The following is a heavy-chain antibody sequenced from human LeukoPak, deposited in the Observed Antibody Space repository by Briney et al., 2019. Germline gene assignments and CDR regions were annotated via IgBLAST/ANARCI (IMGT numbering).Heavy chain of an antibody. V-gene: IGHV3-23*01. J-gene: IGHJ4*02. Sequence: PGGSLRLSCAASGFTYSSYPMSWVRQAPWRGLEWVSVISANSGATYYADSVKGRFTISRDNAKNTLYLQMNNLRGEDTALYYCSKAGDTNYYRYGDYWGQGTLVTVSS. D-gene: IGHD5-18*01. CDR1: GFTYSSYP. CDR2: ISANSGAT. CDR3: SKAGDTNYYRYGDY.